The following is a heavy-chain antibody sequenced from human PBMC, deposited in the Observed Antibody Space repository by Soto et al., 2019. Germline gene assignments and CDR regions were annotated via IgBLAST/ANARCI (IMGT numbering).Heavy chain of an antibody. CDR2: MGYMGYT. CDR1: GGSMSSYY. V-gene: IGHV4-59*08. J-gene: IGHJ6*02. D-gene: IGHD3-10*01. CDR3: ARQGFGPLHGLVDV. Sequence: QVQLQESGPGLVKPSETLSLTCTVSGGSMSSYYCSWVRQPPGKGLEWIGYMGYMGYTSYNPSLSSRLTMSLATSKNQSSLKLTSVTAADTALYYCARQGFGPLHGLVDVWGQGTTVIVS.